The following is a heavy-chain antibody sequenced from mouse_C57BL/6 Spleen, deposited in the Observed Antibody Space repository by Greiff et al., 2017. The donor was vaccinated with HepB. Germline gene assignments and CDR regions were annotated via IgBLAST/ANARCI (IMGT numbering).Heavy chain of an antibody. J-gene: IGHJ4*01. CDR3: ARYYATYAMDY. Sequence: QVQLQQPGAELVRPGSSVKLSCKASGYTFTSYWMHWVKQRPIQGLEWIGNIDPSDSETHYNQKFKDKATLTVDKSSSTAYMQLSSLTSEDSAVYYCARYYATYAMDYWGQGTSVTVSS. D-gene: IGHD1-1*01. CDR2: IDPSDSET. V-gene: IGHV1-52*01. CDR1: GYTFTSYW.